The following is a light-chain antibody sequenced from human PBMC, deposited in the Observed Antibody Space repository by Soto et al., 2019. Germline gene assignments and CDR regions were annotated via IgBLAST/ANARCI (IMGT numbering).Light chain of an antibody. Sequence: DIQLTQSPSFLSASVGDRVTITCRASQGISSYLAWYQQKPGKAPKLLIYAASTLQSGVPSRFSGRRSGTEFTLTIRSLKPEDFATYYCQQLNSYPRGYTFGQGTKLEIK. CDR1: QGISSY. CDR2: AAS. V-gene: IGKV1-9*01. CDR3: QQLNSYPRGYT. J-gene: IGKJ2*01.